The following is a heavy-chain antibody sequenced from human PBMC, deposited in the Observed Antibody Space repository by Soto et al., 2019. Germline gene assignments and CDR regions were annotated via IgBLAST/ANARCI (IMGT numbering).Heavy chain of an antibody. Sequence: QVQLVQSGAEVKKPGSSVKVSCKASGGTFSSYTFNWVRQAPGQGLEWMGRIIPIVNKPNYEQKFQGRVTITADKSTSTAYMELSSLRSEDTAVYYCARAYGSGSYRHFDSWGQGTLVTVSS. D-gene: IGHD3-10*01. CDR2: IIPIVNKP. J-gene: IGHJ4*02. V-gene: IGHV1-69*08. CDR1: GGTFSSYT. CDR3: ARAYGSGSYRHFDS.